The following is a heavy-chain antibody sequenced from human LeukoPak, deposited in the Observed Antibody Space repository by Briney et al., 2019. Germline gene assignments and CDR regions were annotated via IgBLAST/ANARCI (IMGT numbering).Heavy chain of an antibody. J-gene: IGHJ4*02. CDR3: AKGHYYGSGSLDY. D-gene: IGHD3-10*01. V-gene: IGHV3-23*01. CDR2: IGGSGGST. CDR1: GFTFSSYG. Sequence: GGSLRLSCAASGFTFSSYGMSWVRQGPGKGAEWVSAIGGSGGSTYYADSVKGRFTISRDNSKNTLYVQMNSLRAEDTAVYYCAKGHYYGSGSLDYWGQGTLVTVSS.